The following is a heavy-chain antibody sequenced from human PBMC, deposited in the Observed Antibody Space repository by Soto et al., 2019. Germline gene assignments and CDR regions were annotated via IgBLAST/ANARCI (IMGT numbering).Heavy chain of an antibody. D-gene: IGHD2-21*01. CDR2: ISYDGSNK. V-gene: IGHV3-30*18. J-gene: IGHJ6*02. CDR3: AKDVVDWDYYYYGMDV. CDR1: GFTFSSYG. Sequence: GGSLRLSCAASGFTFSSYGMHWVRQAPGKGLEWVAVISYDGSNKYYADSVKGRFTISRDNSKNTLYLQMNSLRAEDTAVYYCAKDVVDWDYYYYGMDVWGQGTTVTV.